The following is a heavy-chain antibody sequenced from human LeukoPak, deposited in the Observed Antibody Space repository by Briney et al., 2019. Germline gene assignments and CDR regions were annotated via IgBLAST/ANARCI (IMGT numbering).Heavy chain of an antibody. CDR2: IIPILGIA. J-gene: IGHJ4*02. CDR3: ARARTRGSGSFDY. CDR1: GYTFTSYG. D-gene: IGHD3-10*01. V-gene: IGHV1-69*04. Sequence: SVKVSCKASGYTFTSYGISWVRQAPGQGLEWMGRIIPILGIANYAQKFQGRVTITADKSTSTAYMELSSLRSEDTAVYYCARARTRGSGSFDYWGQGTLVTVSS.